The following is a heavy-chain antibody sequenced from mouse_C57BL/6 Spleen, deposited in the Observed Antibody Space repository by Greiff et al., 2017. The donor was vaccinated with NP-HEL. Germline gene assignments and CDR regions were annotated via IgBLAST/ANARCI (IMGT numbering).Heavy chain of an antibody. Sequence: EVQRVESGGGLVKPGGSLKLSCAASGFTFSDYGMHWVRQAPEKGLEWVAYISSGSSTIYYADTVKGRFTISRDNAKNTLFLQMTSLRSEDTAMYYCAKGGIYYDYDKFAYWGQGTLVTVSA. CDR3: AKGGIYYDYDKFAY. J-gene: IGHJ3*01. CDR2: ISSGSSTI. CDR1: GFTFSDYG. D-gene: IGHD2-4*01. V-gene: IGHV5-17*01.